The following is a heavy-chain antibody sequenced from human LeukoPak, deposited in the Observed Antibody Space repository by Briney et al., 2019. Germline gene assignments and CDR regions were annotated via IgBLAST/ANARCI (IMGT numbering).Heavy chain of an antibody. CDR3: ARESGAWGAFDY. CDR2: ISSSSSYI. J-gene: IGHJ4*02. V-gene: IGHV3-21*01. CDR1: GFTFSSYS. Sequence: GGSLRLSCAASGFTFSSYSMNWVRQAPGKGLEWVSSISSSSSYIYYADSVKGRFTTSRDNAKNSLYLQMNSLRAEDTAAYYCARESGAWGAFDYWGQGTLVTVSS. D-gene: IGHD1-26*01.